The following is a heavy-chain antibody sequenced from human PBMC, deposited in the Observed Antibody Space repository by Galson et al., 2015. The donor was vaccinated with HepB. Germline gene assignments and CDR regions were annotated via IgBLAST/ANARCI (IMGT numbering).Heavy chain of an antibody. CDR3: ARDLAYIKFDP. D-gene: IGHD3-16*01. Sequence: SVKVSCKASGYIFTGPSINWLRQVPGQGLEWMGWINTVTGNPTYAQGFTGRFVFSLDTSVSTAYLQINSLKAEDTAIYYCARDLAYIKFDPWGQGALVTVSS. J-gene: IGHJ5*02. CDR2: INTVTGNP. CDR1: GYIFTGPS. V-gene: IGHV7-4-1*02.